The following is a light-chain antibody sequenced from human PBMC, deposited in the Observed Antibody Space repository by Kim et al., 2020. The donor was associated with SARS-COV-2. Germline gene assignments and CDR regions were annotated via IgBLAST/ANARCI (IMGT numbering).Light chain of an antibody. CDR2: GAF. V-gene: IGKV3-15*01. CDR3: QQYNNWLPLT. Sequence: EIVMTQSPATLSVSPGERATLSCRASQSVSSNLAWYQQKPGQAPRLLIYGAFTRATDIPARFSGSGSGTEFTLTISSLQSEDFAVYYCQQYNNWLPLTFGGGTKVDIK. CDR1: QSVSSN. J-gene: IGKJ4*01.